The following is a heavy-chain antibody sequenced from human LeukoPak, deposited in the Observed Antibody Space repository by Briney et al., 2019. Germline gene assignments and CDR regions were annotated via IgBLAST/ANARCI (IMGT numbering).Heavy chain of an antibody. CDR1: GGSISSYY. Sequence: SETLSLTCTVSGGSISSYYWSWIRQPPGKGLEWIGYIYYSGSTNYNPSLRSRVTISVDTSKNQFSLKLSSVTAADTAVYYCAGFSSRYGSGSYHKLGAWFDPWGQGTLVTVSS. V-gene: IGHV4-59*01. D-gene: IGHD3-10*01. CDR3: AGFSSRYGSGSYHKLGAWFDP. CDR2: IYYSGST. J-gene: IGHJ5*02.